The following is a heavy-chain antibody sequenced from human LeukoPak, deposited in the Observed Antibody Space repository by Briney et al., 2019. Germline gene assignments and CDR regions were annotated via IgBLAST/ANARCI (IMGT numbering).Heavy chain of an antibody. CDR2: INHSGST. CDR3: ARGGGYNWFDP. Sequence: SETLSLTCAVYGGSFSGYYLSWIRQPPGKGLEWIGEINHSGSTNYNPSLKSRVTISVDTFKNQFSLKLTSVTAADTAVYYCARGGGYNWFDPWGQGTLVTVSS. CDR1: GGSFSGYY. J-gene: IGHJ5*02. V-gene: IGHV4-34*01.